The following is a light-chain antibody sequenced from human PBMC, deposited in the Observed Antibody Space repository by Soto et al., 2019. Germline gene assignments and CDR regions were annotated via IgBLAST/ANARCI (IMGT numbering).Light chain of an antibody. CDR2: KAS. CDR1: QSISSW. J-gene: IGKJ2*01. CDR3: QQYNSHSRYA. V-gene: IGKV1-5*03. Sequence: DIQMTQSPSTLSASVGDRVTITCRASQSISSWLAWYKQKPGKAPKLLIYKASSLGSGVSSRFSGSGSGTEFTLSISSLQPDDFATYYCQQYNSHSRYAFGQRNKLEIK.